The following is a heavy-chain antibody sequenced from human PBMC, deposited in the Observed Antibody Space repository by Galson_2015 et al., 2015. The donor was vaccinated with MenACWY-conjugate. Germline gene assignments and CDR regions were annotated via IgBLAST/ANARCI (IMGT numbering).Heavy chain of an antibody. D-gene: IGHD3-3*01. Sequence: SVKVSCKASGYTFNRYAMNWVRQAPGQGLEWMGWINTNTGNPTYGQGFAGRFVLSLDTSVSTAYLQISSLKAEDTAVYYCAREGKRVDDDAFDIWGQGTMVTVSS. CDR3: AREGKRVDDDAFDI. V-gene: IGHV7-4-1*02. CDR1: GYTFNRYA. J-gene: IGHJ3*02. CDR2: INTNTGNP.